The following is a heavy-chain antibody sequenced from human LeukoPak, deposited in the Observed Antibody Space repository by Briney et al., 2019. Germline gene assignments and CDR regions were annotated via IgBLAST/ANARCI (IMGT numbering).Heavy chain of an antibody. CDR3: AKDGDGDFFDR. J-gene: IGHJ4*02. V-gene: IGHV3-11*01. CDR2: ISNIGPTV. Sequence: PGGSLRLSCAASGFTFKDFYMAWLRQAPGKGLEWVSYISNIGPTVYYADSVRGRFTISRDNAKTSLYLQLDSLRAEDTAVFVCAKDGDGDFFDRWGQGTLVTVSS. CDR1: GFTFKDFY. D-gene: IGHD4-17*01.